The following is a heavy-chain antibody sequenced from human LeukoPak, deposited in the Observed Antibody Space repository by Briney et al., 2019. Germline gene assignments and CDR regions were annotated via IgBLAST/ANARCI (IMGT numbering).Heavy chain of an antibody. CDR2: IYYSGST. CDR1: GGSISSGVYY. Sequence: SQTLSLTCTVSGGSISSGVYYWSWIRQHPGKGLEWIGYIYYSGSTYYNPSLKSRVTISVDTSKNQFSLRLSSVTAADTAVYYCARVTEDPPGFRHWGQGTLVTVSS. CDR3: ARVTEDPPGFRH. V-gene: IGHV4-31*03. J-gene: IGHJ1*01.